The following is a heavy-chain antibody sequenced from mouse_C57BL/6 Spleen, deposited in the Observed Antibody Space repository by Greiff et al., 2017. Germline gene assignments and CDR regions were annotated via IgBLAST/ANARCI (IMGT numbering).Heavy chain of an antibody. J-gene: IGHJ3*01. CDR3: ARSDYGSSHAWFAY. D-gene: IGHD1-1*01. Sequence: VQLQQSGAELMKPGASVKLSCKATGYTFTGYWIEWVKQRPGHGLEWIGEILPGSGSTNYNEKFKGKATFTADTSSNTAYMQLSSLTTGNSAIYYCARSDYGSSHAWFAYWGQGTLVTVSA. CDR2: ILPGSGST. CDR1: GYTFTGYW. V-gene: IGHV1-9*01.